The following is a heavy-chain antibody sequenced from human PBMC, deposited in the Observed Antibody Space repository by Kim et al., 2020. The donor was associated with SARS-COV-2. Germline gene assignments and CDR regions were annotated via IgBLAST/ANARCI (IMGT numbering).Heavy chain of an antibody. J-gene: IGHJ4*02. Sequence: SETLSLTCTVSGGSISSGGYYWSWIRQHPGKGLEWIGYIYYSGSTYYNPSLKSRVTISVDTSKNQFSLKLSSVTAADTAVYYCARGDYDSSGYYIVGVPRVYFDYWGQGTLVTVSS. CDR3: ARGDYDSSGYYIVGVPRVYFDY. CDR2: IYYSGST. V-gene: IGHV4-31*03. D-gene: IGHD3-22*01. CDR1: GGSISSGGYY.